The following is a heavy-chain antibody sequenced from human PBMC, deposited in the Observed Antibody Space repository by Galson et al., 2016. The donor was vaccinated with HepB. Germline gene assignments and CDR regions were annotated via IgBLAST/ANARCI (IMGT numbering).Heavy chain of an antibody. CDR3: ARGFSNWDVIDC. CDR2: IYSGGRT. CDR1: GFSVRDKF. V-gene: IGHV3-53*01. D-gene: IGHD7-27*01. Sequence: SLRLSCAVSGFSVRDKFMSWVRQAPGKGLEWVSVIYSGGRTYYADSVKGRFTISRDNSKNTMYLQMNSLRGEDTAVYYCARGFSNWDVIDCWGQGTLVTVSA. J-gene: IGHJ4*02.